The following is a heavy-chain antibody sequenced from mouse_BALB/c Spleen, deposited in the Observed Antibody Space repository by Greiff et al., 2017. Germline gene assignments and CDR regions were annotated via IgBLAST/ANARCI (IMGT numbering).Heavy chain of an antibody. J-gene: IGHJ4*01. CDR3: ARESSVYAMDD. D-gene: IGHD1-1*01. V-gene: IGHV5-6-3*01. Sequence: VKLVESGGGLVQPGGSLKLSCAASGFTFSSYGMSWVRQTPDKRLELVATINSNGGSTYYPDSVKGRFTISRDNAKNTLYLQMSSLKSEDTAMYDCARESSVYAMDDWGQGTSVTVSA. CDR2: INSNGGST. CDR1: GFTFSSYG.